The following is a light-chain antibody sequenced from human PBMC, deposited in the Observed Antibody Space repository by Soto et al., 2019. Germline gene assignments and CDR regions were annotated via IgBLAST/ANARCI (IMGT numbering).Light chain of an antibody. Sequence: EIVMTQSPATLSVSPGERAILSCRASQSVSTNLGWYQQKPGQAPRLLIFGASTRATGIPARFSGSGSGTEFTLTISSLQSDDSAVYYCQQYNSWPPFTFGQGTRLEIK. CDR1: QSVSTN. CDR2: GAS. V-gene: IGKV3-15*01. CDR3: QQYNSWPPFT. J-gene: IGKJ5*01.